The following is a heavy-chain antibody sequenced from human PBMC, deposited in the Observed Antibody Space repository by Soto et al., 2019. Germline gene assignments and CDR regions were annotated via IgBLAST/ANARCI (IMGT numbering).Heavy chain of an antibody. V-gene: IGHV4-59*01. CDR3: AKGMYSSSWYYDY. CDR1: GGSMRSYY. D-gene: IGHD6-13*01. CDR2: IYYSGST. J-gene: IGHJ4*02. Sequence: PSETLSLTCTVSGGSMRSYYWSWIRQPPGKGLEWIGYIYYSGSTNYNPSLKSRVTMSVDTSRNQFSLKLTSVTAADTAVYYCAKGMYSSSWYYDYWGQGTLVTVSS.